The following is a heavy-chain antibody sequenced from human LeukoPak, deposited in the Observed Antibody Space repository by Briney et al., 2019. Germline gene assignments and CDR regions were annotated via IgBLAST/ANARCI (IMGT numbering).Heavy chain of an antibody. CDR3: ARMGRRGNWNDWFDP. D-gene: IGHD1-20*01. CDR2: INPNSGGT. J-gene: IGHJ5*02. Sequence: ASVKVSCKASGYTFTGYYMHWVRQAPGQGREWRGWINPNSGGTNYAHKFQGGVTMTRDTSIGTAYMELSRLRSDDTAVYYCARMGRRGNWNDWFDPWGQGTLVTVSS. V-gene: IGHV1-2*02. CDR1: GYTFTGYY.